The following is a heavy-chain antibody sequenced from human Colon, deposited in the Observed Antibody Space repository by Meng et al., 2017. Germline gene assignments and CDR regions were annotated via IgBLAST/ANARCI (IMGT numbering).Heavy chain of an antibody. CDR3: ARDWGDVRGGFDF. D-gene: IGHD3-10*02. CDR1: GDSVSSNSAA. Sequence: QVHLTPSSPGLVKPSPTLSPTCAISGDSVSSNSAAWNWIRQSPSRGLEWLGRTYYRSKYYNDYALSVKSRITINPDTSKNQFSLQLNSVTPEDTAIYYCARDWGDVRGGFDFWGQGTLVTVSS. V-gene: IGHV6-1*01. CDR2: TYYRSKYYN. J-gene: IGHJ4*02.